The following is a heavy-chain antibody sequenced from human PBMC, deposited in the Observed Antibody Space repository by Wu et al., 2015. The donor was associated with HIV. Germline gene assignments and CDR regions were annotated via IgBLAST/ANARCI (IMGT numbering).Heavy chain of an antibody. J-gene: IGHJ5*02. CDR2: IIPIFGTA. V-gene: IGHV1-69*05. D-gene: IGHD3-10*01. CDR1: GGTFSSYA. CDR3: ARIEYYYGSGSPGWFDP. Sequence: QVQLVQSGAEVKKPGSSVKVSCKASGGTFSSYAISWVRQAPGQGLEWMGGIIPIFGTANYAQKFQGRVTITTDESTSTAYMELSSLRSEDTAVYYCARIEYYYGSGSPGWFDPWGQGTLVTVSS.